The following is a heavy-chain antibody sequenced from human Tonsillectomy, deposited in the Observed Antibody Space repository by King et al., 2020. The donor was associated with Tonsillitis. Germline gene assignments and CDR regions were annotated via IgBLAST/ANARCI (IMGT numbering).Heavy chain of an antibody. D-gene: IGHD6-19*01. J-gene: IGHJ3*01. CDR2: ISSGSSYI. CDR1: GFTFNTYS. Sequence: VQLVESGGGLVKPGGSLRLSCAASGFTFNTYSINWVRQAPGKGLEWVSSISSGSSYIYYADSVKGRFTISRDNTKNSLYLQMNSLRADDTAVYYCARLRSPTWLDDAFDVWGQGTMVTVSS. V-gene: IGHV3-21*01. CDR3: ARLRSPTWLDDAFDV.